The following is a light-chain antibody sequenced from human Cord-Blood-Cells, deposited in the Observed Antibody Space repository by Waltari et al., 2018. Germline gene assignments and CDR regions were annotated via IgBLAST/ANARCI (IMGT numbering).Light chain of an antibody. CDR3: CSYAGSSTWV. CDR1: SSDVGSYNL. CDR2: EGS. J-gene: IGLJ3*02. Sequence: QSALTQPASVSGSPGQSITISCPGTSSDVGSYNLFSWYQQHPGKAPKLMIYEGSKRPSGVSNRFSGSKSGNTASLTISGLQAEDEADYYGCSYAGSSTWVFGGGTKLTVL. V-gene: IGLV2-23*01.